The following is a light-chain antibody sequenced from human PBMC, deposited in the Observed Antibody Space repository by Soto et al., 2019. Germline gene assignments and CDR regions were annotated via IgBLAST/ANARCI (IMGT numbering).Light chain of an antibody. V-gene: IGLV2-14*01. J-gene: IGLJ2*01. Sequence: QSALTQPASVSGSPGQSITISCTGTSSDVGAYNYVSWYLQHPGTAPKLIIYAVTYRPSGVSNRFSGSKSGNTASLTISGLQAEDEADYYCSSYTGSSTMVFGGGTKLTVL. CDR3: SSYTGSSTMV. CDR2: AVT. CDR1: SSDVGAYNY.